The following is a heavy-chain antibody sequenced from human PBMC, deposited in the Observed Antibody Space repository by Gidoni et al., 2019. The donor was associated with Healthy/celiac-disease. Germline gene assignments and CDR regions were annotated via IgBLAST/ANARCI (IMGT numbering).Heavy chain of an antibody. CDR3: ARESRYGSGSYYNNFDY. J-gene: IGHJ4*02. Sequence: QLQLQESGSGLVKPSETLSLTCTVSGGSISSSSYYWGWIRQPPGKGLEWIGSIYYSGSTHYNPSLKSRVTISVDTSKNQFSLKLSSVTAADTAVYYCARESRYGSGSYYNNFDYWGQGTLVTVSS. D-gene: IGHD3-10*01. CDR2: IYYSGST. CDR1: GGSISSSSYY. V-gene: IGHV4-39*07.